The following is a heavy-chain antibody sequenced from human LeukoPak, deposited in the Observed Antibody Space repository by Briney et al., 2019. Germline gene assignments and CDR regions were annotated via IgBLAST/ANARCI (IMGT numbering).Heavy chain of an antibody. J-gene: IGHJ5*02. CDR2: INPNSGGT. Sequence: ASVKVSCKASGYTFTGYYMHWVQQAPGQGLEWMGWINPNSGGTNYAQKFQGRVTMTRDTSISTAYMELSRLRSDDTAVYYCARERITMVRGVIGNWFDPWGQGTLVTVSS. D-gene: IGHD3-10*01. CDR3: ARERITMVRGVIGNWFDP. CDR1: GYTFTGYY. V-gene: IGHV1-2*02.